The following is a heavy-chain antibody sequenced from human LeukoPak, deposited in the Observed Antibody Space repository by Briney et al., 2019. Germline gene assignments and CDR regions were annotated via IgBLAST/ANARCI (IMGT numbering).Heavy chain of an antibody. Sequence: SETLSLTCTVSGGSISSGGSYWSWIRQHPGKGLEWIGYIYYSGSTYYNPSLKSRVTISVDTSKNQFSLKLSSVTAADTAVYYCARFSGNSEKYAFDIWGQGTMVTVSS. CDR2: IYYSGST. CDR3: ARFSGNSEKYAFDI. J-gene: IGHJ3*02. V-gene: IGHV4-31*03. D-gene: IGHD4-23*01. CDR1: GGSISSGGSY.